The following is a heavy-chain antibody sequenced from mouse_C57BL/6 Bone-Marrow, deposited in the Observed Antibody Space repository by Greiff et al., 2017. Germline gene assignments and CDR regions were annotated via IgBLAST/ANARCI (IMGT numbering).Heavy chain of an antibody. V-gene: IGHV1-55*01. CDR2: IYPTSGRT. J-gene: IGHJ2*01. Sequence: QVQLQQSGAELVKPGASVKMSCKASGYTFTSYWITWVKQRPGQGLEWIGDIYPTSGRTNYNEKFKSKAILTVDTSSNTAYVQLSSRTSEDSAVFYCAGSGPLGRSFDYWGQGTTLTVSS. D-gene: IGHD4-1*01. CDR3: AGSGPLGRSFDY. CDR1: GYTFTSYW.